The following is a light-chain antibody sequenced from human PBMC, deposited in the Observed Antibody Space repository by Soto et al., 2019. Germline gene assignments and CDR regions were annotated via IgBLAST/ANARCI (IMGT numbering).Light chain of an antibody. CDR2: GNS. CDR1: SSNIGAGYD. CDR3: SSYTSTTHIL. Sequence: QSVLTQPPSVSGAPGQRVTISCTGSSSNIGAGYDVHWYQQLPGTAPKLLIYGNSNRPSGVPDRFSGSKSGTSASLAITGLQAEDEADYSCSSYTSTTHILFGGGTKVTVL. V-gene: IGLV1-40*01. J-gene: IGLJ2*01.